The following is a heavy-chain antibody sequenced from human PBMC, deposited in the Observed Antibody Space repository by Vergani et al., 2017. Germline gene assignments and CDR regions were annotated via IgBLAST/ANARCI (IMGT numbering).Heavy chain of an antibody. D-gene: IGHD3-10*01. Sequence: QVRLQESGPGLVKPSETLSLTCSVSGGSMSGYYWSWIRQPPGKELEWIGYMYHSGSTNYNLSLGTRVTISGDTSKNQFSLKLNSVTAADTAVYYCGRVADFYGLGSRLLDLWGQGILVTVSS. J-gene: IGHJ5*02. CDR3: GRVADFYGLGSRLLDL. V-gene: IGHV4-59*01. CDR2: MYHSGST. CDR1: GGSMSGYY.